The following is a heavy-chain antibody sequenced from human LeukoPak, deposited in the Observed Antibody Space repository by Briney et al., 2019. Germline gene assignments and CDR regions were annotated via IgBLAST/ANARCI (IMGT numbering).Heavy chain of an antibody. CDR3: ANSLSSGWYISFDY. CDR1: GFTFSSYA. V-gene: IGHV3-30*02. J-gene: IGHJ4*02. D-gene: IGHD6-19*01. CDR2: IRYDGSNK. Sequence: GGSLRLSCAASGFTFSSYAMHWVRQAPGKGLEWVAFIRYDGSNKYYADSVKGRFTISRDNSKNTLYLQMNSLRAEDTAVYYCANSLSSGWYISFDYWGQGTLVTVSS.